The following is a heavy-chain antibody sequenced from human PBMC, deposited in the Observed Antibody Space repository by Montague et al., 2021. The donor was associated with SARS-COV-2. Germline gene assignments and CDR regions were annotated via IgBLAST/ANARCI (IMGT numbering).Heavy chain of an antibody. D-gene: IGHD3-10*01. CDR2: IFYSGST. J-gene: IGHJ4*02. CDR1: GGSISSSSYY. Sequence: SETLSLTCTVSGGSISSSSYYRGWIRRPPGKGLEWIGSIFYSGSTDYNPSLKSRVTISVDTSKNQFSLKLSSVTAADTAVYYCASMVRAQVYYFDYWGQGTLVTVSS. CDR3: ASMVRAQVYYFDY. V-gene: IGHV4-39*01.